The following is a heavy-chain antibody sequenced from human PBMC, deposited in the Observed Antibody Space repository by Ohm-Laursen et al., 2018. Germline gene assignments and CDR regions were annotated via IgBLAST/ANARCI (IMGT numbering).Heavy chain of an antibody. CDR2: ISYDGRNK. Sequence: SSLRLSCSASGFTFSNYGMHWVRQAPGKGLEWVAVISYDGRNKHYADSVKGRFTISRDNSKNTLHLQMNSLRAEDTAVYYCAKEWELLQDAVDIWGQGTMVTVSS. CDR1: GFTFSNYG. V-gene: IGHV3-30*18. CDR3: AKEWELLQDAVDI. D-gene: IGHD1-26*01. J-gene: IGHJ3*02.